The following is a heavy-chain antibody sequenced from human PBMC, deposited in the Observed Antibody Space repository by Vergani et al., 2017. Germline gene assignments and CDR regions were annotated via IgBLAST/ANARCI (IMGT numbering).Heavy chain of an antibody. CDR1: GGSISSYY. CDR2: IYYSGST. Sequence: QVQLQESGPGLVKPSETLSLTCTVSGGSISSYYWRWIRQPPGKGLEWIWYIYYSGSTNYNPSLKSRVTISVDTSKNQFSLKLSSVTAADTAVYYCARGREYSYGPADYYYYYMDVWGKGTTVTVSS. J-gene: IGHJ6*03. V-gene: IGHV4-59*01. CDR3: ARGREYSYGPADYYYYYMDV. D-gene: IGHD5-18*01.